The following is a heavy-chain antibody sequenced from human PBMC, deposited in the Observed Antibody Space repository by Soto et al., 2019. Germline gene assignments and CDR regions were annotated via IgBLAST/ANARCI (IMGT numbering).Heavy chain of an antibody. Sequence: EEKLVQSGGGLVRPGGSLRLSCVGSGITFSNYWMNWVRRTPGKGLEWVANIKPDGSAKAYVDSVKGRFTVSRDNAKNSLYLQMNSLRAEDTAVYFCAAWDISNPWGQGTLVTVSS. CDR1: GITFSNYW. D-gene: IGHD2-15*01. CDR2: IKPDGSAK. J-gene: IGHJ5*02. V-gene: IGHV3-7*01. CDR3: AAWDISNP.